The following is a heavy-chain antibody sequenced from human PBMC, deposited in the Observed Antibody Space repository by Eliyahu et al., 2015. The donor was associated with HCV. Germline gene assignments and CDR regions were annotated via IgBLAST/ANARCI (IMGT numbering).Heavy chain of an antibody. D-gene: IGHD6-6*01. Sequence: QVQLQQWGAGLLKPSETLSLTCAVYGGSFSGYYWSWIRQPPGKGLEWIGEINHSGSTNYNPSLKSRVTISVDTSKNQFSLKLSSVTAADTAVYYCAREGQLVPVDYWGQGTLVTVSS. CDR3: AREGQLVPVDY. V-gene: IGHV4-34*01. J-gene: IGHJ4*02. CDR1: GGSFSGYY. CDR2: INHSGST.